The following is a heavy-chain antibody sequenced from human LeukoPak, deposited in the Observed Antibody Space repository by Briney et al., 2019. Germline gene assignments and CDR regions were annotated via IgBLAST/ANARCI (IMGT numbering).Heavy chain of an antibody. J-gene: IGHJ4*02. CDR2: IKQDGSEK. V-gene: IGHV3-7*01. Sequence: PGGSLRLSCSASGFTFSNYWMSWVRQAPGKGLEWVANIKQDGSEKYYVDSVKGRFTISRDNAKNSLYLQMNSLRAEDTAVYYCAFNMRYFDYWGQGTLVTVSS. CDR3: AFNMRYFDY. CDR1: GFTFSNYW.